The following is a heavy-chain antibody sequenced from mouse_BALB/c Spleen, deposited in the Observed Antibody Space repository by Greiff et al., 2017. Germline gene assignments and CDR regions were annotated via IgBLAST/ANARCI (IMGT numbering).Heavy chain of an antibody. CDR2: IDPENGDT. CDR1: GFNIKDYY. J-gene: IGHJ2*01. D-gene: IGHD1-1*01. V-gene: IGHV14-4*02. CDR3: ARSSYCYGSGYFDY. Sequence: VQLQQSGAELVRSGASVKLSCTASGFNIKDYYMHWVKQRPEQGLEWIGWIDPENGDTEYAPKFQGKATMTADTSSNTAYLQLSSLTSEDSAVYYCARSSYCYGSGYFDYWGQGTTLTVSA.